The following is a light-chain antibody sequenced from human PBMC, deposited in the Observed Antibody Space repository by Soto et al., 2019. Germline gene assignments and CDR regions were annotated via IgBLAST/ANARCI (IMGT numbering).Light chain of an antibody. CDR2: DAS. Sequence: IQLTQSPSSLSASVGDRVTITCRAGQGIGSALAWSQQRPGKAPKLLLYDASNLEAGVPSRLSGSRSGTDVTLPISSLRPDDFATYCCQQFNGFPFTFGGGTKVQIK. V-gene: IGKV1-13*02. CDR3: QQFNGFPFT. J-gene: IGKJ4*01. CDR1: QGIGSA.